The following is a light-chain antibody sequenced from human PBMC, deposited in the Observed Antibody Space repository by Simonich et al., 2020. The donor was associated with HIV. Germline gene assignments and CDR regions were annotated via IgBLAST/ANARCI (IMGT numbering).Light chain of an antibody. V-gene: IGKV4-1*01. CDR1: QSVLYSSNNKNY. CDR3: QQYYSTPPIT. Sequence: DIAMTQSPDSLAVSLGERATINCKSSQSVLYSSNNKNYLAWYQQKPGQPPKLLIYWASTRESGVPDRFSDSGSGTDFTLTISSLQAEDVAVYYCQQYYSTPPITFGGGTKVEIK. CDR2: WAS. J-gene: IGKJ4*01.